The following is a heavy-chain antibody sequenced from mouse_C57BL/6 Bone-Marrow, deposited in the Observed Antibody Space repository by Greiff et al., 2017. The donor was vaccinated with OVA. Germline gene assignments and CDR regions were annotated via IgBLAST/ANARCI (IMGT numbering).Heavy chain of an antibody. Sequence: QVQLQQPGAELVKPGASVKLSCKASGYTLTSYWMHWVKQRPGQGLEWIGMIHPNSGSTNYNEKFKSKATLTVDKSSSTAYMQLSSLTSEDSAVYYCARGGAAQAWFAYWGQGTLVTVSA. CDR3: ARGGAAQAWFAY. D-gene: IGHD3-2*02. CDR1: GYTLTSYW. J-gene: IGHJ3*01. CDR2: IHPNSGST. V-gene: IGHV1-64*01.